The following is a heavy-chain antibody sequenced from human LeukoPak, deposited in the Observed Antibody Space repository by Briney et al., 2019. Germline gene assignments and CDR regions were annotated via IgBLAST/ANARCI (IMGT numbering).Heavy chain of an antibody. D-gene: IGHD1/OR15-1a*01. Sequence: GGSLRLSCAASGFTFSSYWMSRVRQAPGKGLEWVANIKQDGSEKYYVDSVKGRFTISRDDAKNSQYLQMNSLRAEETAVYYCATTGDYWGQGTLVTVSS. CDR3: ATTGDY. V-gene: IGHV3-7*01. CDR2: IKQDGSEK. CDR1: GFTFSSYW. J-gene: IGHJ4*02.